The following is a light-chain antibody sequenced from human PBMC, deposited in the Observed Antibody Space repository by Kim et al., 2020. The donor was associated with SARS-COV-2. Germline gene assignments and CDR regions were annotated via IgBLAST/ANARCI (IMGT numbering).Light chain of an antibody. Sequence: PVQAITISITRTSGDVDGYNYVSWYQQHPGKAPKLMIYDVSKRPSGVSERFSGSKSGSAASLTVYGLQAEDGADYYCCSYTTTTWVFGGGTQLPVL. V-gene: IGLV2-14*03. J-gene: IGLJ3*02. CDR3: CSYTTTTWV. CDR2: DVS. CDR1: SGDVDGYNY.